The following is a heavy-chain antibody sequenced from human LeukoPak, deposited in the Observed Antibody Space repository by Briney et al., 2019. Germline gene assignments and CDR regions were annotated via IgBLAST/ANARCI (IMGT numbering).Heavy chain of an antibody. CDR2: INTDGSST. J-gene: IGHJ1*01. CDR3: ARDLGYSSTWYLTHH. D-gene: IGHD6-13*01. CDR1: GFTFSSYW. Sequence: GGSLRLSCAASGFTFSSYWMHWARQAPGKGLVWVSRINTDGSSTSYADSVKGRFTISRDNAKNTLYLQMNSLRAEDTAVYYCARDLGYSSTWYLTHHWGQGTLVTVSS. V-gene: IGHV3-74*01.